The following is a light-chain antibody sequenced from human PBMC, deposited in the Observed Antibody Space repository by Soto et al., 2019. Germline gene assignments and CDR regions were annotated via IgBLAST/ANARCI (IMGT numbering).Light chain of an antibody. CDR1: QSVLHSSNNKNY. CDR3: QQYYTTPVT. J-gene: IGKJ5*01. Sequence: DIVMTQSPDSLAVSLGERATINCKSSQSVLHSSNNKNYLAWYQQKPGQPPKLLIYWASTRESGVPDRFSGSGSGTDFTLTISSLQAGDVAVYYCQQYYTTPVTFGGGTRLEIK. V-gene: IGKV4-1*01. CDR2: WAS.